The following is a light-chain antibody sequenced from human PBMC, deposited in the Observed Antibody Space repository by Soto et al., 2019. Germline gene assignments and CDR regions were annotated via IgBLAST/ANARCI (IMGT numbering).Light chain of an antibody. Sequence: DIQLTQSPYTLSASVGDRVTITCRASQSINIWLAWYQQKPGKAPKLLMYKASSLEGGVPSTFSGSGSGTEFTLRSSSLQPDDFATYYCQQYYGSPYTFGQGTKLEI. CDR3: QQYYGSPYT. CDR1: QSINIW. V-gene: IGKV1-5*03. J-gene: IGKJ2*01. CDR2: KAS.